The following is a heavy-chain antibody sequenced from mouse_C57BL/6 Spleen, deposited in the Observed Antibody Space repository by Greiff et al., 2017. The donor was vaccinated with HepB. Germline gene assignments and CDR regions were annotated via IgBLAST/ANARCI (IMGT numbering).Heavy chain of an antibody. J-gene: IGHJ2*01. CDR1: GYTFTSYW. CDR3: ASLTGTSPFDY. V-gene: IGHV1-59*01. CDR2: IDPSDSYT. Sequence: VKLMESGAELVRPGTSVKLSCKASGYTFTSYWMHWVKQRPGQGLEWIGVIDPSDSYTNYNQKFKGKATLTVDTSSSTAYMQLSSLTSEDSAVYYCASLTGTSPFDYWGQGTTLTVSS. D-gene: IGHD4-1*01.